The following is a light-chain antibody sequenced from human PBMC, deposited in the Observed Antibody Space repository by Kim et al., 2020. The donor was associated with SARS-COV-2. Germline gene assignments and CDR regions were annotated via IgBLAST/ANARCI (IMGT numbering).Light chain of an antibody. V-gene: IGLV2-23*02. J-gene: IGLJ1*01. CDR1: SSDVGSSNH. CDR2: EVS. Sequence: QSALTQPASVSGSPGQSITISCTGTSSDVGSSNHVSRYQQHPGKAPKLVIYEVSKRPSGVSSRFSASKSDNTASLTISGLQAEDEADYYCLSYTSRITFIFGTGTQLTVL. CDR3: LSYTSRITFI.